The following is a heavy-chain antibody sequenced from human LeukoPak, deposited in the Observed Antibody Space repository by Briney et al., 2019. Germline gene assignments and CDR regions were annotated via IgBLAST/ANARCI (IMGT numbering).Heavy chain of an antibody. Sequence: GGSLRLSCVASGFTFSTSWVTWVRQAPGKGLEWVANIDKHGSGKYYVDSVKGRFAISRDYASNSVFLQMDSLRAEDTSVYYCARDAGWGYYDLWGQGTPVAVSS. V-gene: IGHV3-7*01. D-gene: IGHD1-26*01. CDR1: GFTFSTSW. CDR3: ARDAGWGYYDL. J-gene: IGHJ4*02. CDR2: IDKHGSGK.